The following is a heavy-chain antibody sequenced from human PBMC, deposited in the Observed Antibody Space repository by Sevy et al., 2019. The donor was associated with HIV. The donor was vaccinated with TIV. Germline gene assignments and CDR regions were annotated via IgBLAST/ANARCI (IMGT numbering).Heavy chain of an antibody. CDR3: ARDPDILSGYPSHYFDY. D-gene: IGHD3-9*01. J-gene: IGHJ4*02. V-gene: IGHV3-7*01. CDR1: VFSFSKYW. Sequence: GGSLRLSCAASVFSFSKYWRSWVRQAPGKGLEWVANIKEDGSQKNYLESVKGRFTISRDNAKNLLYLQMNNLRADDTAVYYCARDPDILSGYPSHYFDYWGQGTLVTVSS. CDR2: IKEDGSQK.